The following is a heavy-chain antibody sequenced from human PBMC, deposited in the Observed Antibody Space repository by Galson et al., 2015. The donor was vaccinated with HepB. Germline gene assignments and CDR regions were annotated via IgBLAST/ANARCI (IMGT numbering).Heavy chain of an antibody. V-gene: IGHV1-18*01. J-gene: IGHJ5*02. CDR2: ISPYNGNT. D-gene: IGHD3-9*01. Sequence: SVKVSCKASGYTFTSYGISWVRQAPGQGLEWMGWISPYNGNTNYAQKFQGRVTMTTDTSTTTAYMELRSLRFDDTAVYYCARDVRYFDEVVGFDPWGQGTLVTVSS. CDR1: GYTFTSYG. CDR3: ARDVRYFDEVVGFDP.